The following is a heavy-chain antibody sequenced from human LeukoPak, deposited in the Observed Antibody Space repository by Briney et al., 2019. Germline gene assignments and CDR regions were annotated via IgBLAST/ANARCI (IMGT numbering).Heavy chain of an antibody. V-gene: IGHV4-61*02. J-gene: IGHJ4*02. CDR3: AREKIADSGKDY. CDR1: GVSISSGSYY. Sequence: SETLSLTCTVSGVSISSGSYYRSWIRQPAGKGLEWIGRIYTSGSTNYNPSLKSRVTISVDTSKNQFSLKLSSVTAADTAVYYCAREKIADSGKDYWGQGTLVTVSS. D-gene: IGHD1-26*01. CDR2: IYTSGST.